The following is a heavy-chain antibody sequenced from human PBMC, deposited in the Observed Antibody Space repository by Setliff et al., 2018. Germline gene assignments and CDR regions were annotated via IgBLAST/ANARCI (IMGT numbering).Heavy chain of an antibody. V-gene: IGHV1-3*01. J-gene: IGHJ6*03. D-gene: IGHD6-6*01. CDR3: ALEYSNSSPTVYYYMDV. Sequence: ASVKVSCKASGYTFTSYAMHWVRQAPGQRLEWMGWINAGNGNTKYSQKFQGRVTITADKSTSTAYMELSRLTSEDTAVYYCALEYSNSSPTVYYYMDVWGKGTTVTVSS. CDR2: INAGNGNT. CDR1: GYTFTSYA.